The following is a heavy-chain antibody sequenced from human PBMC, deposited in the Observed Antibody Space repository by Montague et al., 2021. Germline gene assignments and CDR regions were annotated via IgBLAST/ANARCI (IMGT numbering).Heavy chain of an antibody. CDR1: GGSISSTSHY. CDR2: FYSGGHT. D-gene: IGHD1/OR15-1a*01. Sequence: SETLSLTCTVSGGSISSTSHYWDWIRQPPGKGLEWIGSFYSGGHTYYNPALKSRVSISPDTSNNQFSLKLHSVTAADTAVYFCARARITGTTTPLDYWGQGTLVIVSS. V-gene: IGHV4-39*01. J-gene: IGHJ4*02. CDR3: ARARITGTTTPLDY.